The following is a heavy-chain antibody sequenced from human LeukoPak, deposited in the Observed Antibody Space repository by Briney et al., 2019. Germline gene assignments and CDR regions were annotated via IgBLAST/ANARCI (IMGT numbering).Heavy chain of an antibody. D-gene: IGHD5-24*01. CDR1: GFTFSNYW. CDR2: INSDGSSR. CDR3: AKDRGYNSVDY. V-gene: IGHV3-74*03. J-gene: IGHJ4*02. Sequence: GGSLRLSCAASGFTFSNYWMYWVRQAPGKGLVWVSRINSDGSSRTYADSVKGRFTISRDNAKNTLYLQMNSLRAEDTAVYCCAKDRGYNSVDYWGQETLVTVSS.